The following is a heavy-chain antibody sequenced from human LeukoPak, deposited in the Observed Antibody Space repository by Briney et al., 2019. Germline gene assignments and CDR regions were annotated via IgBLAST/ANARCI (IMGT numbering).Heavy chain of an antibody. D-gene: IGHD6-13*01. V-gene: IGHV3-23*01. CDR3: APRLIAAAGHDY. J-gene: IGHJ4*02. CDR2: ISGSGGST. CDR1: GFTFSSYA. Sequence: GGSLRLSCAASGFTFSSYAMSWVRQAPGKGLEWVSAISGSGGSTYYADSVKGRFTISRDNSKNTLYLQMNSLGAEDTAVYYCAPRLIAAAGHDYWGQGTLVTVSS.